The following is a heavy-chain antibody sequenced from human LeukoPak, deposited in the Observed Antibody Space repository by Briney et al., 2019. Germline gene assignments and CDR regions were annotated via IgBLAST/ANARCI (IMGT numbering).Heavy chain of an antibody. D-gene: IGHD2-2*01. V-gene: IGHV4-39*01. Sequence: SETLSLTCTVSGGSISSSSYYWGWIRQPPGKGLEWIGSIYYSGSTYYNPSLKSRVTISVDTSKNQFSLKLSSVTAADTAVYYCARNIVVEPAGHLYYFDYWGQGTLVTVSS. CDR3: ARNIVVEPAGHLYYFDY. CDR1: GGSISSSSYY. J-gene: IGHJ4*02. CDR2: IYYSGST.